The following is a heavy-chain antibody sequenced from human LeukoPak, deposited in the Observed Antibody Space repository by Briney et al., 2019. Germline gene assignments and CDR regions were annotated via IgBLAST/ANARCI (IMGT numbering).Heavy chain of an antibody. V-gene: IGHV4-4*02. Sequence: SGTLSLTCTVSGDSINSLDLWSWVRQPPGKGLEWIGEMYLSGTTHSNPSVKSRVTILIDKSKNQFFLNLSSVTAADTAVYYCAGLVGRYSSGLYYYYFDYWGQGTLVTVSS. D-gene: IGHD3-22*01. CDR3: AGLVGRYSSGLYYYYFDY. CDR2: MYLSGTT. CDR1: GDSINSLDL. J-gene: IGHJ4*02.